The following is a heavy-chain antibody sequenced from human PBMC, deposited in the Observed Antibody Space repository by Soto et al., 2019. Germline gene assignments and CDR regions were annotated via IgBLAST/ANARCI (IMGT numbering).Heavy chain of an antibody. J-gene: IGHJ4*02. CDR2: ISGSGGST. CDR1: GFTFRSYA. CDR3: AKRPRSGWQY. Sequence: GXSRSLSGAASGFTFRSYAMSWVRQAPGKGLEWVSAISGSGGSTYYADSVKGRFTISRDNSKNTLYLQMNSLRAEDTAVYYCAKRPRSGWQYWGQGTLVTVSS. V-gene: IGHV3-23*01. D-gene: IGHD6-19*01.